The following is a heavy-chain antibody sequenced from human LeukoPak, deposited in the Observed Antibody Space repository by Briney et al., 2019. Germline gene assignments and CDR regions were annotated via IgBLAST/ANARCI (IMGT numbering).Heavy chain of an antibody. J-gene: IGHJ4*02. Sequence: SETLSLTCAVSGGSISSSNWWSWVRQPPGKGLEWIGEIYHSGSTNYNPSLKSRVTISVDKSKNQFSLKLSSVTAADTAVYYCAREGDYYDTSGTLDYWGQGTLVTVSS. V-gene: IGHV4-4*02. CDR3: AREGDYYDTSGTLDY. D-gene: IGHD3-22*01. CDR2: IYHSGST. CDR1: GGSISSSNW.